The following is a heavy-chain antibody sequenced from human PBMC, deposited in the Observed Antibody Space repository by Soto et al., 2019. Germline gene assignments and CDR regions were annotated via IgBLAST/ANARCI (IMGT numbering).Heavy chain of an antibody. CDR3: ARIRAAAGEFYYYYYGMDV. V-gene: IGHV2-70*01. D-gene: IGHD6-13*01. J-gene: IGHJ6*02. CDR1: GFSLSTSGMC. Sequence: GSGPTLVNPTQTLTLTCTFSGFSLSTSGMCVSWIRQPPGKALEWLALIDWDDDKYYSTSLRTRLTISKDTSKNQVVLTMTNMDPVDTATYYCARIRAAAGEFYYYYYGMDVWGQGTTVTVSS. CDR2: IDWDDDK.